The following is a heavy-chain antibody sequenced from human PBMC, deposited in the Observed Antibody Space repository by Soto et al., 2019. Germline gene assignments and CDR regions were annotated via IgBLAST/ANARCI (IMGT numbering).Heavy chain of an antibody. V-gene: IGHV3-48*02. Sequence: EVQLVESGGGLVQPGGSLRLSCAASGFTFSSYSINWVRQAPGKGLEWFSYITSDSSTISYADSVKGRFTVSRDNAKNSLYLQINGLRDEDTAVYYCARVGRGVYGMDVWGQGTSVTVSS. J-gene: IGHJ6*02. D-gene: IGHD2-8*01. CDR1: GFTFSSYS. CDR3: ARVGRGVYGMDV. CDR2: ITSDSSTI.